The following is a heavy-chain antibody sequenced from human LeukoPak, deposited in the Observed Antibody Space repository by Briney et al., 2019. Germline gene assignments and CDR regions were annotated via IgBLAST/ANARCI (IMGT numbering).Heavy chain of an antibody. CDR3: ARGRDEYKGGNY. D-gene: IGHD5-24*01. J-gene: IGHJ4*02. CDR2: IYHSGST. Sequence: SETLSLTCTVSGGSISSGGYYWSWIRQPPGTGLEWIGYIYHSGSTYYNPSLKSRVTISVDRSKNQFSLNLNSVTAADTAVYYCARGRDEYKGGNYWGQGTLVTVSS. V-gene: IGHV4-30-2*01. CDR1: GGSISSGGYY.